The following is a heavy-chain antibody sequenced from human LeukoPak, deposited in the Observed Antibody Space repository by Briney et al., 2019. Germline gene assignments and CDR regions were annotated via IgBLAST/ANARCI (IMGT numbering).Heavy chain of an antibody. CDR2: INPSGGST. CDR1: GYTXTSYY. V-gene: IGHV1-46*01. CDR3: ASQPSGSYHYFDY. D-gene: IGHD3-10*01. Sequence: ASVKVSCKASGYTXTSYYMHGVRQAPGQGLEWMGIINPSGGSTSYAQKFQGRVTMTRDTSTSTVYMELSSLRSEDTAVYYCASQPSGSYHYFDYWGQGTLVTVSS. J-gene: IGHJ4*02.